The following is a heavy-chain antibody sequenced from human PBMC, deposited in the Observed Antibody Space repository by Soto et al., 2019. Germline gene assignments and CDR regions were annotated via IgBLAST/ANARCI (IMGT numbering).Heavy chain of an antibody. J-gene: IGHJ4*02. V-gene: IGHV3-15*01. CDR1: GFTFSNAW. CDR2: IKSKVDSATT. Sequence: GGSLRLSCAASGFTFSNAWMSWVRQAPGKGLEWVGRIKSKVDSATTDYAAPVKGRFSISRDDSRDTLYLQMNSLKIEDTAVYYCTTDDPINRNWGQGTLVTVSS. CDR3: TTDDPINRN.